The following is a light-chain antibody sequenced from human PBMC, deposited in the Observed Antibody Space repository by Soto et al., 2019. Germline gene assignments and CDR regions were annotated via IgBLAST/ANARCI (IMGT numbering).Light chain of an antibody. J-gene: IGLJ3*02. CDR3: SSYTSISTVV. CDR1: RSDIGGYNY. V-gene: IGLV2-14*01. CDR2: EVS. Sequence: QSALTQPASVSGSPGQSITISCTGTRSDIGGYNYVSWYQQHPGKAPKLMIYEVSNRPSGVSSRFSAAKSGNTASLTISGLQAEDEADYYCSSYTSISTVVFGGGTKVTVL.